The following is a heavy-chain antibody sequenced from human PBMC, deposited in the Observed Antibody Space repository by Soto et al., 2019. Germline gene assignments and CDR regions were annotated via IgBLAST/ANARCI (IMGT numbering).Heavy chain of an antibody. CDR3: AKDGGIGQWLVHFDY. Sequence: EVQLLESGGGLVQPGGSLRLSCAASGFTFSSYAMSWVRQAPGKGLEWVSAISGSGGSTYYADSVKGRFTISRDNSKNTLYLQMNRLRGEETAVYYWAKDGGIGQWLVHFDYWGQGTLVTVSS. V-gene: IGHV3-23*01. J-gene: IGHJ4*02. D-gene: IGHD6-19*01. CDR2: ISGSGGST. CDR1: GFTFSSYA.